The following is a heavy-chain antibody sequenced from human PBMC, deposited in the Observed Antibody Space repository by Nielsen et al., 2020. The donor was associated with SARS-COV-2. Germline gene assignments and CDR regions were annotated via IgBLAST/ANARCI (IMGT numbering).Heavy chain of an antibody. CDR2: FNPEDAET. D-gene: IGHD3-3*01. CDR1: GYTLTELS. CDR3: ATGVAS. Sequence: ASVKVSCKVSGYTLTELSMHWVRQAPGKGLEWMGGFNPEDAETIYAQKLQGRVTMTADTSSNTAYIQLNSLRSEDTAVYYCATGVASWGQGTLVTVSS. J-gene: IGHJ5*02. V-gene: IGHV1-24*01.